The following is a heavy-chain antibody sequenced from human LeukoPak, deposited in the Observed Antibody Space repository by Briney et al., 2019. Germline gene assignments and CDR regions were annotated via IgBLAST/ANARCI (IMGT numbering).Heavy chain of an antibody. CDR1: GGSISSGSYY. CDR2: IYTSGST. Sequence: SETLSLTCTVSGGSISSGSYYWSWIRQPAVKGLEWIGRIYTSGSTNYNPSLKSRVTMSVDTSKNQFSLKLSSVTAADTAVYYCAGTYYYDSSGYYRYWGQGTLVTVSS. J-gene: IGHJ4*02. CDR3: AGTYYYDSSGYYRY. V-gene: IGHV4-61*02. D-gene: IGHD3-22*01.